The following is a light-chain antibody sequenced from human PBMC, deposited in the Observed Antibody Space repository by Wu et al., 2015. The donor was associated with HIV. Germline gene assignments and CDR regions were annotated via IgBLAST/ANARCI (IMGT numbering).Light chain of an antibody. Sequence: EVVLTQSPGTLSLSPGERATLSCRASQSLSSSYLGWYQQSPGQAPRLLIYGASTGATGIPDRFSGSGSGTDFTLTISRLEPEDFAVYYCQEYRYSRTFGPGTKVEIK. J-gene: IGKJ1*01. CDR2: GAS. CDR1: QSLSSSY. CDR3: QEYRYSRT. V-gene: IGKV3-20*01.